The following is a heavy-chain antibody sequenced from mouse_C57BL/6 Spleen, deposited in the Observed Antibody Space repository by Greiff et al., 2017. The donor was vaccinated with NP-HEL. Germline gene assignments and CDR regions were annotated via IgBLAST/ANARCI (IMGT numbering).Heavy chain of an antibody. D-gene: IGHD3-2*02. CDR2: INPYNGGT. CDR1: GYTFTDYY. Sequence: VQLQQSGPVLVKPGASVKMSCKASGYTFTDYYMNWVKQSHGKSLEWIGVINPYNGGTSYNQKFKGKATLTVDKSSSTAYMELNSLTSEDSAVYDCAREASSGYLYYFDYWGQGTTLTVSS. V-gene: IGHV1-19*01. J-gene: IGHJ2*01. CDR3: AREASSGYLYYFDY.